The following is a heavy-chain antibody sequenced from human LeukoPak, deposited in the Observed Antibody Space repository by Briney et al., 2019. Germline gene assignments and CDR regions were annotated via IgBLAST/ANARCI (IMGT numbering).Heavy chain of an antibody. D-gene: IGHD3-22*01. Sequence: PGRSLRLSCAASGFSFGDYAMSWVRQAPGKGLERVGFIRTKVYGGTTEYAASVKGRFTISREDSKSTAYLQMNSLKTEDTAVYYCSSTPYHYDTRGIGFDYWGQGTLVTVSS. J-gene: IGHJ4*02. CDR2: IRTKVYGGTT. CDR1: GFSFGDYA. V-gene: IGHV3-49*04. CDR3: SSTPYHYDTRGIGFDY.